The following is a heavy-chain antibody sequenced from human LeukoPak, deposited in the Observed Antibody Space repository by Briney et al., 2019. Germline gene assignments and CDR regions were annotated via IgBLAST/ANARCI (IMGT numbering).Heavy chain of an antibody. J-gene: IGHJ1*01. CDR1: GFTFSSYA. CDR3: VKVAKYYYGSETYYFFEH. V-gene: IGHV3-30*04. Sequence: GGSLRLSCAASGFTFSSYAMHWVRQAPGKGLEWVAVISYDGSNKYYADSVEGRFTISRDNSKNTLYLQMNSLRVEDTGIYYCVKVAKYYYGSETYYFFEHRGQGTPVTASS. D-gene: IGHD3-10*01. CDR2: ISYDGSNK.